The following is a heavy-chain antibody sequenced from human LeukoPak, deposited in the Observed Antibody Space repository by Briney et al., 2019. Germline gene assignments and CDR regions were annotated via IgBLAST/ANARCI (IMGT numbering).Heavy chain of an antibody. CDR1: GFSFSSSW. CDR2: IKEDGSEI. D-gene: IGHD4-23*01. V-gene: IGHV3-7*05. CDR3: ARDGGYGGNPNDAFDM. J-gene: IGHJ3*02. Sequence: GGSLRLFCAASGFSFSSSWMSWVRQAPGKGLEWVANIKEDGSEIYYVDSVKGRFTISRDNAKNSLYLQMNSLRVEDTAVYYCARDGGYGGNPNDAFDMWGQGTMVTVSS.